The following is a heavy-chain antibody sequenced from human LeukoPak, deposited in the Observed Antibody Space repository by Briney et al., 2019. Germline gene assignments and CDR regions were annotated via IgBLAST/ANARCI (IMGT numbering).Heavy chain of an antibody. D-gene: IGHD3-22*01. CDR2: ISAYNGNT. V-gene: IGHV1-18*01. Sequence: ASVKVSCKASGYTFTSYGISWVRPAPGQGLEWMGWISAYNGNTNYAQKLQGRVTMTTDTSTSTAYMELRSLRSDDTAVYYCARDFPLYYYDSSGYYEAGTAFDIWGQGTMVTVSS. J-gene: IGHJ3*02. CDR1: GYTFTSYG. CDR3: ARDFPLYYYDSSGYYEAGTAFDI.